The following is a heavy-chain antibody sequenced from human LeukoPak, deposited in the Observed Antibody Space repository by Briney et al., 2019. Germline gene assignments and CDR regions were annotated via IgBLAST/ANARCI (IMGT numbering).Heavy chain of an antibody. CDR3: AREQQFRDAFDI. D-gene: IGHD6-13*01. Sequence: PSETLSLTCTVSGGSISSGGYYWSWIRQYPGRGLEWIGYIYYSGSTYYNPSLKSRVTISLDTSKNQFSLKLTSVTAADTAVYYCAREQQFRDAFDIWGQGTMVTVSS. J-gene: IGHJ3*02. CDR1: GGSISSGGYY. CDR2: IYYSGST. V-gene: IGHV4-31*03.